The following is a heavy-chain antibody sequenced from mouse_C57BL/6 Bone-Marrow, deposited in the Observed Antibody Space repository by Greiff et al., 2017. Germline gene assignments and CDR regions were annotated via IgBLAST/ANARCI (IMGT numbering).Heavy chain of an antibody. D-gene: IGHD1-1*01. J-gene: IGHJ1*03. CDR1: GFPITSGYY. V-gene: IGHV12-3*01. CDR2: ITHSGET. Sequence: VKVVESGPGLVKPSQSLFLTCSITGFPITSGYYWIWIRQSPGKPLEWMGYITHSGETFYNPSLQSPISITRETSKNQFFLQLNSVTTEDTAMYYCAGAPYSSSWYFDVWGTGTTVTVSS. CDR3: AGAPYSSSWYFDV.